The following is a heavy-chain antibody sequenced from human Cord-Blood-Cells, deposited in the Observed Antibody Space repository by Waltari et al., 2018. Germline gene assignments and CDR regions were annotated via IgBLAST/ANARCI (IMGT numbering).Heavy chain of an antibody. J-gene: IGHJ4*02. CDR3: ARQGPSYGDYDY. CDR1: GGPISSSY. CDR2: IYYSGST. D-gene: IGHD4-17*01. Sequence: VQLQESGPGLVKPSETLSPTCTVSGGPISSSYWTWIRQPPGKGLEWSGYIYYSGSTNYNPSLKSRVTISLDTSKNQFSLKLSSVAAADTAVYYCARQGPSYGDYDYWGQGTLVTVSS. V-gene: IGHV4-59*01.